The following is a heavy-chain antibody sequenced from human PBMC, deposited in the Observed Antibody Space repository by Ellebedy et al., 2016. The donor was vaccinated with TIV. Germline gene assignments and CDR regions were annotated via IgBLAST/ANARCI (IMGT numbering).Heavy chain of an antibody. J-gene: IGHJ5*02. V-gene: IGHV3-7*01. CDR2: IKQAGGEK. Sequence: GGSLRLSXAASGFTFSSYWMSWVRQAPGKGLEWVANIKQAGGEKYYVDSVKGRFTISRDNANNSLYLQMNSLRAEDTAVYYCARDHHYGGNSDAWGQGTLVTVSS. CDR3: ARDHHYGGNSDA. CDR1: GFTFSSYW. D-gene: IGHD4-23*01.